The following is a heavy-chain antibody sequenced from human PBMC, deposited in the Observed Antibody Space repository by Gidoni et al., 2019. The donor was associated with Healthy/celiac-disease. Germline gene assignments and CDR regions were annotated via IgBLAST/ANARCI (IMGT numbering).Heavy chain of an antibody. CDR3: ARGRIFGVVIGLPDY. CDR1: GGSFSGYY. V-gene: IGHV4-34*01. Sequence: QVQLQQWSAGLSKPSETLSLICAVYGGSFSGYYWSWIRQPPGKGLEWIGEINHSGSTNYNTSLKSRVTISVDTSKNQFSLKLSSVTAADTAVYYCARGRIFGVVIGLPDYWGQGTLVTVSS. CDR2: INHSGST. J-gene: IGHJ4*02. D-gene: IGHD3-3*01.